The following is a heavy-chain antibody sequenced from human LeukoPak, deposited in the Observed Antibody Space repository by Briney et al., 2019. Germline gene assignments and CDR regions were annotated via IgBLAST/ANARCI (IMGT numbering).Heavy chain of an antibody. CDR2: IYYSGST. CDR3: ARAPYCYDSSGYHFDY. J-gene: IGHJ4*02. Sequence: PSETLSLTCTVSGGSISSGDYYWSWIRQPPGKGLEWIGYIYYSGSTYYNPSLKSRVTISVDTSKNQFSLKLSSVTAADTAVCYCARAPYCYDSSGYHFDYWGQGTLVTVSS. D-gene: IGHD3-22*01. CDR1: GGSISSGDYY. V-gene: IGHV4-30-4*01.